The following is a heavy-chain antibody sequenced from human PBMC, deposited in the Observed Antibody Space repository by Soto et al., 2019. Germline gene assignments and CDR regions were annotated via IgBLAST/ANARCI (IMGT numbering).Heavy chain of an antibody. D-gene: IGHD1-26*01. J-gene: IGHJ5*02. CDR3: ATLPPRVVASLLPIPT. V-gene: IGHV4-30-4*01. CDR1: GGSISSGDYY. Sequence: SETLSLTCTVSGGSISSGDYYWSWIRQPPGKGLEWIGYIYYSGSTYYNPSLKSRVTISVDTSNNQFSLKLNSVTAADTAVYYCATLPPRVVASLLPIPTWGQGTLVTVSS. CDR2: IYYSGST.